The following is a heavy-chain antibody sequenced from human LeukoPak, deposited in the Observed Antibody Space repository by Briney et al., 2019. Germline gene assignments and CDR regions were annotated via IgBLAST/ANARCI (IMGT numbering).Heavy chain of an antibody. CDR3: ARGLSGYASSLGY. V-gene: IGHV3-21*01. D-gene: IGHD6-6*01. J-gene: IGHJ4*02. CDR1: GFTFSSYW. CDR2: ITSSSSYT. Sequence: KSGGSLRLSCAASGFTFSSYWMSWVRQAPGKGLEWVSSITSSSSYTFYADSVKGRFTISRDNSKNTLYLQMNSLRAEDTAVYYCARGLSGYASSLGYWGQGTLVTVSA.